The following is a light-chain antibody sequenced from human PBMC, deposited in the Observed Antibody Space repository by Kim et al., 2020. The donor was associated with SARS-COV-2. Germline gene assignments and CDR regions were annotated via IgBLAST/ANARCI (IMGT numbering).Light chain of an antibody. CDR1: QSVRSN. J-gene: IGKJ1*01. Sequence: EIVMTQSPATLSVSAGERATLSCRASQSVRSNLAWYHQKPGQPPRLLIYGASTRATDIPARFSGSGSGTEFTLTINSLQSEDFAVYYCQQYYDGHRTFGQGTKVDIK. V-gene: IGKV3-15*01. CDR3: QQYYDGHRT. CDR2: GAS.